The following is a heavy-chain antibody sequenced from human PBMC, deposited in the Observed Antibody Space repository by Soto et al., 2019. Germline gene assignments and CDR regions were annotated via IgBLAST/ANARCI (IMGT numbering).Heavy chain of an antibody. D-gene: IGHD6-19*01. J-gene: IGHJ4*02. CDR2: ISSSGSTI. Sequence: EVQLVESGGGLVQPGGSLRLSCAASGFTFSSYEMNWVRQAPGKGLEWVSYISSSGSTIYYADSVKGRFTISRDNAKNSLYLQMNSLRVEDTAVYYCARTGYSSGWYDFDYWGQGTLVTVSS. CDR1: GFTFSSYE. V-gene: IGHV3-48*03. CDR3: ARTGYSSGWYDFDY.